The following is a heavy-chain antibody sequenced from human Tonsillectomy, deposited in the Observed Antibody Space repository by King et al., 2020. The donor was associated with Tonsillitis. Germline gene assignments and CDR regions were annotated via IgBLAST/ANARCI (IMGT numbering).Heavy chain of an antibody. CDR1: GFTFSSYA. CDR3: AKVPTGYYDILTSYSFDY. Sequence: VQLQESGGGLMQPGGSLRLSCAASGFTFSSYAMSWVRQAPGKGLEWVSGVSGSGGSTYYADSVKGRFTISRDNSKDTLYLQMNSLRAEDTAVYYCAKVPTGYYDILTSYSFDYWGQGTLVTVSS. D-gene: IGHD3-9*01. J-gene: IGHJ4*02. CDR2: VSGSGGST. V-gene: IGHV3-23*01.